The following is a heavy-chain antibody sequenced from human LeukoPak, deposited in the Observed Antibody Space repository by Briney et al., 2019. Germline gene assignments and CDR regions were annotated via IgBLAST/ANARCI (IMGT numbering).Heavy chain of an antibody. CDR2: IYPAGNT. J-gene: IGHJ3*02. CDR1: GFIVSNNY. D-gene: IGHD1-14*01. V-gene: IGHV3-53*01. Sequence: GGSLRLSCAGFGFIVSNNYISWGRQAPGKGLEWVSIIYPAGNTYYADSAKGRFTISRDNSKNTVYLQMHSLRAEDTAVYYCARLRMTPDNHGAFDIWGRGTMVSVSS. CDR3: ARLRMTPDNHGAFDI.